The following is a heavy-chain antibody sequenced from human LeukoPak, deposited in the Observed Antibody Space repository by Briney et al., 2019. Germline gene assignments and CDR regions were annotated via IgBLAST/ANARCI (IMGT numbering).Heavy chain of an antibody. CDR1: GYTFTGYY. V-gene: IGHV1-2*02. CDR3: ARVVVVVAATAFDI. CDR2: INPNSGGT. Sequence: GASVKVSCKASGYTFTGYYMHWVRQAPGQGLEWMGWINPNSGGTNYAQKFQGRVTMTRDTSISTAYMELSRLRSDDTAVYYCARVVVVVAATAFDIWGQGRMVTVSS. D-gene: IGHD2-15*01. J-gene: IGHJ3*02.